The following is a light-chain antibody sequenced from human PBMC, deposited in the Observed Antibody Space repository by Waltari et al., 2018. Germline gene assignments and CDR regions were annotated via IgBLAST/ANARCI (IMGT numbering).Light chain of an antibody. J-gene: IGLJ3*02. CDR2: KNL. CDR3: SAWDDSRGGLWV. CDR1: TSNVGKHY. V-gene: IGLV1-47*01. Sequence: QSLLTQPPSVSAAPGQQVTISCSGSTSNVGKHYVFWCQLFVGLAPRLLIYKNLERPSGVSDRFSASKSGTSASLFIAGLRSEDEALYYCSAWDDSRGGLWVFGGGTRVTVL.